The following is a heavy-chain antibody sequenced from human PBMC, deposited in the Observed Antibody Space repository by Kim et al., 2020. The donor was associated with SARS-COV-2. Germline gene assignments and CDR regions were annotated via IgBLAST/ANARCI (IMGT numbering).Heavy chain of an antibody. CDR3: ARSGIHYGDYYFDY. Sequence: SETLSLTCTVSGGSISSYYWSWIRQPPGKGLEWIGYIYYSGSTNYNPSLKSRVTISVDTSKNQFSLKLSSVTAADTAVYYCARSGIHYGDYYFDYWGQGTLVTVSS. CDR1: GGSISSYY. V-gene: IGHV4-59*01. D-gene: IGHD4-17*01. CDR2: IYYSGST. J-gene: IGHJ4*02.